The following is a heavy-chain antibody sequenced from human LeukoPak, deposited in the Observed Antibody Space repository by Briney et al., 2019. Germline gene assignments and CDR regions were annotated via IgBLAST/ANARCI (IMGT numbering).Heavy chain of an antibody. V-gene: IGHV1-2*02. Sequence: ASVKVSCKASGYTFTGYYMHWVRQAPGQGLEWMGWINPNSGGTNYAQKFQGRVTMTRDTSISTAYMELSRLRSDDTAVYYCARGIDDWGSWFDPWGQGTLVTVSS. CDR3: ARGIDDWGSWFDP. J-gene: IGHJ5*02. CDR2: INPNSGGT. CDR1: GYTFTGYY. D-gene: IGHD7-27*01.